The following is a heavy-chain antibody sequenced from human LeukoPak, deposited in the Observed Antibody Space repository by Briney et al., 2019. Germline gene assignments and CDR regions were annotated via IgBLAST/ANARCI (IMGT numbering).Heavy chain of an antibody. Sequence: GGSLRLSCAASGFTFSSYAMSWVRQAPGKGLEWVSAISGSGGSTYYADSVRGRFTISRDNSKNTLYLQMNSLRAEDTAVYYCARGVGYYDYVDYWGQGTLVTVSS. CDR1: GFTFSSYA. CDR2: ISGSGGST. J-gene: IGHJ4*02. D-gene: IGHD3-22*01. CDR3: ARGVGYYDYVDY. V-gene: IGHV3-23*01.